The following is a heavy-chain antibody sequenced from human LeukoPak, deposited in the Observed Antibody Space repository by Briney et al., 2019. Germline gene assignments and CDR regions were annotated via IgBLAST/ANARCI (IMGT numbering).Heavy chain of an antibody. J-gene: IGHJ4*02. V-gene: IGHV4-34*01. Sequence: SETLSLTCAVYGGSFSGYYWSWIRQPPGKGLEWIGEINRSGSTNYNPSLKSRVTISVDTSKNQFSLKLSSVTAADTAVYYCARRGWAYCSGGSCYFDYWGQGTLVTVPS. CDR3: ARRGWAYCSGGSCYFDY. CDR2: INRSGST. CDR1: GGSFSGYY. D-gene: IGHD2-15*01.